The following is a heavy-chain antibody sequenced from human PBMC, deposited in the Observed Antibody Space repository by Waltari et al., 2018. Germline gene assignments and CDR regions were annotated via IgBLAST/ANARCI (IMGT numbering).Heavy chain of an antibody. CDR3: AKSGGYSYGTDFDY. CDR2: IYSGGST. D-gene: IGHD5-18*01. J-gene: IGHJ4*02. CDR1: GFTFSSYA. Sequence: EVQLLESGGDLVQPGGSLRLSCAASGFTFSSYAMSWVRQAPGKGLEWVSVIYSGGSTYYADSVKGRFTISRDNSKNTLYLQMNSLRAEDTAVYYCAKSGGYSYGTDFDYWGQGTLVTVSS. V-gene: IGHV3-23*03.